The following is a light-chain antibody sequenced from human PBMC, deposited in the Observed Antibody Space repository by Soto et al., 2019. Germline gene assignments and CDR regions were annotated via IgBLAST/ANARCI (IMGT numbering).Light chain of an antibody. CDR2: WAS. V-gene: IGKV4-1*01. CDR3: QQYYSIPYT. Sequence: DIVMTQSPDSLAVSLGERATINCKSSQSILYSSNNKNYLAWYQQKPGQPPRLLIYWASTRESGVPDRFSGSGPGTDFTLTISSLQAEDVAVYYCQQYYSIPYTFGQGTKLEIK. J-gene: IGKJ2*01. CDR1: QSILYSSNNKNY.